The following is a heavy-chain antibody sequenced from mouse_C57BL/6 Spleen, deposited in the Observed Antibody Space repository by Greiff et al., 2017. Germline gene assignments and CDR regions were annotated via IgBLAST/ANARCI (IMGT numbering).Heavy chain of an antibody. CDR1: GFTFSSYA. J-gene: IGHJ4*01. D-gene: IGHD1-1*01. CDR2: ISSGGDYI. V-gene: IGHV5-9-1*02. CDR3: TRPLLRYYAMDY. Sequence: EVKVVESGEGLVKPGGSLKLSCAASGFTFSSYAMSWVRQTPEKRLEWVAYISSGGDYIYYADTVKGRFTISRDNARNTLYLQMSSLKSEDTAMYYCTRPLLRYYAMDYWGQGTSVTVSS.